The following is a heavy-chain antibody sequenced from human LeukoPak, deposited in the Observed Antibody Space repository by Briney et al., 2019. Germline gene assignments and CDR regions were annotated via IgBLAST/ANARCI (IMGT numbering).Heavy chain of an antibody. CDR1: GYTFTSYG. CDR2: ISAYNGNT. J-gene: IGHJ6*02. Sequence: ASVKVSCKASGYTFTSYGISWVRQAPGQGLEWMGWISAYNGNTNYAQKLQGRVTMTTDTSTSTAYMELRSLRSDDTAVYYCARGDYGSGRPYYYGMDAWGQGTTVTVSS. D-gene: IGHD3-10*01. V-gene: IGHV1-18*01. CDR3: ARGDYGSGRPYYYGMDA.